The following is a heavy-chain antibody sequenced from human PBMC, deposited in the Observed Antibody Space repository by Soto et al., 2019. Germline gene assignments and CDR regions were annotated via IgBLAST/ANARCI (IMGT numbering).Heavy chain of an antibody. CDR1: GGSISSGDYY. D-gene: IGHD3-22*01. Sequence: SETLSLTCTVSGGSISSGDYYWSWIRQPPGKGLEWIGYIYYSGSTYYNPSLKSRVTISVDTSKNQFSLKLSSVTAADTAVYYGARVPYYYDSSGYPMTNFDYWGQGTLVTVSS. CDR2: IYYSGST. CDR3: ARVPYYYDSSGYPMTNFDY. J-gene: IGHJ4*02. V-gene: IGHV4-30-4*01.